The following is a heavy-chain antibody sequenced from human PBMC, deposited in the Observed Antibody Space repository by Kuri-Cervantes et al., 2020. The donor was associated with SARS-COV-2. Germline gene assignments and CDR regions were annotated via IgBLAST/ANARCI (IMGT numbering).Heavy chain of an antibody. V-gene: IGHV4-34*01. Sequence: GSLRLSCTVYGESFSGYYWSWIRQPPGKGLEWIGEINHSGSTNYNPSLKIRVTTSVDTSKNQFSLKLSSVTAADTAVYYCARYSSGWYWGGAFDIWGQGTRVTVSS. J-gene: IGHJ3*02. CDR2: INHSGST. D-gene: IGHD6-19*01. CDR3: ARYSSGWYWGGAFDI. CDR1: GESFSGYY.